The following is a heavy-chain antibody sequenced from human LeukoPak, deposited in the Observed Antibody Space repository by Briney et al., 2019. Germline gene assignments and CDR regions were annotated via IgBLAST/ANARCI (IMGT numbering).Heavy chain of an antibody. Sequence: GRSLRLSCAASGFTFDDYAMHWVRQAPGKGLEWVSGISWNSGSIGYADSVKGRFTISRDNAKNSLYLQMNSLRAEDTALYYCAKGITAAETNDAFDIWGQGTLVTVSS. CDR3: AKGITAAETNDAFDI. D-gene: IGHD1-20*01. CDR2: ISWNSGSI. V-gene: IGHV3-9*01. J-gene: IGHJ3*02. CDR1: GFTFDDYA.